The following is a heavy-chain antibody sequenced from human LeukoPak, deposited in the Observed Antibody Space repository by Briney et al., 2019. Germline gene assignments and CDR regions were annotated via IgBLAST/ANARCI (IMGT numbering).Heavy chain of an antibody. CDR2: IKQDGSEK. CDR1: GFTFSSYW. J-gene: IGHJ4*02. CDR3: ARHGLRWFGELYFNH. D-gene: IGHD3-10*01. V-gene: IGHV3-7*01. Sequence: GGSLRLSCAASGFTFSSYWMSWVRQAPGKGLEWVANIKQDGSEKDYVDSVKGRFTISRDNAKNSLYLQMNSRRAEDTAVYYCARHGLRWFGELYFNHWGQGTLVTVSS.